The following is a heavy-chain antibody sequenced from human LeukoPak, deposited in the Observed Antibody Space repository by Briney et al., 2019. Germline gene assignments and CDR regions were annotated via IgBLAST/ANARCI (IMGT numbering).Heavy chain of an antibody. CDR3: AKMKGHPLPKYYMDV. J-gene: IGHJ6*01. D-gene: IGHD1-26*01. CDR1: GVSFSGFS. CDR2: ISGSGDNT. V-gene: IGHV3-23*01. Sequence: GGSLRLSCAASGVSFSGFSMSWARRTTGKGLEWVSGISGSGDNTLYADSVKGRFTISRDNSKNTLYLEMNSLRAEDTAIYYCAKMKGHPLPKYYMDVWGQGTTVTVSS.